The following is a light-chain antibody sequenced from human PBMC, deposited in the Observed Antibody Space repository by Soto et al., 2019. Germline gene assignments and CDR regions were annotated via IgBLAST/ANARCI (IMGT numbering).Light chain of an antibody. Sequence: EIVLTQSPGTLSLSPGARATLSCRASQSVSSSYLAWYQQKPGQAPRLLIYDASNRATGIPARFSGSGSGTDFTLTISSLEPEDCAVYDGQQRSNWPQTFGQGTKVDIK. J-gene: IGKJ1*01. CDR1: QSVSSSY. CDR2: DAS. CDR3: QQRSNWPQT. V-gene: IGKV3D-20*02.